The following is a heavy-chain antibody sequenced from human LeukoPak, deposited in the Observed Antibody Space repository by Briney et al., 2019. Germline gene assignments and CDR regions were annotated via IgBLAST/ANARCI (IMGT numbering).Heavy chain of an antibody. J-gene: IGHJ4*02. CDR2: ISGSDSST. D-gene: IGHD5-12*01. Sequence: AGGPLRLSCPPSGFTLSSFAMSWVRQAPGKGLEGVSAISGSDSSTYYADSVKGRFTISRDNSKNTLYLQMNSLRAEDTALYYCAKARATIYYFDYWGQGTLVTVSS. CDR3: AKARATIYYFDY. V-gene: IGHV3-23*01. CDR1: GFTLSSFA.